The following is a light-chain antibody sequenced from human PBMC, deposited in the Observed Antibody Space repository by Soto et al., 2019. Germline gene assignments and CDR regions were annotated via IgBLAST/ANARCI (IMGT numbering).Light chain of an antibody. Sequence: EIVLTQSPGTLSLSPWESATLSCRASQSVSSSYLAWYQQRPGPAHRLLSDSASHRATCIPDRFSGSGSGTDCPRTISRREPGDFAVKVCQQSGNAPLTFGGGTKVYIK. CDR2: SAS. CDR3: QQSGNAPLT. J-gene: IGKJ4*01. CDR1: QSVSSSY. V-gene: IGKV3-20*01.